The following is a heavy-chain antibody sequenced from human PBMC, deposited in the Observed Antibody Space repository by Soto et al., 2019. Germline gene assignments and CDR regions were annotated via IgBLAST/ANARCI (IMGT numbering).Heavy chain of an antibody. D-gene: IGHD3-10*01. CDR2: ISSSGSTI. CDR1: GFTFSSYE. V-gene: IGHV3-48*03. J-gene: IGHJ6*02. Sequence: EVQLVESGGGLVQPGGSLRLSCAASGFTFSSYEMNWVRQAPGKGLEWVSYISSSGSTIYYADSVKGRFTISRDNAKNSLYLQMNSLRAEDTAVYYCARDPGSITRVRGILLTGYYYGMDVWGQGTTVTVSS. CDR3: ARDPGSITRVRGILLTGYYYGMDV.